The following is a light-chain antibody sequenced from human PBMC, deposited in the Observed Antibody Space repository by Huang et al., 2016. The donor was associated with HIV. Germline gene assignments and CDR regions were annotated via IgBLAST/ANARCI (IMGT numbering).Light chain of an antibody. V-gene: IGKV3-20*01. CDR2: GAS. CDR1: QSVGIY. CDR3: QQYERPPDT. J-gene: IGKJ3*01. Sequence: EIVLTQSPGTLSLSPGERATLSCRASQSVGIYLAWYQQKPGQAPRLLIYGASTRVTRIPDRFSGGVSGTDFTLSISRLEPEDFAVYYCQQYERPPDTFGPGTKVNIK.